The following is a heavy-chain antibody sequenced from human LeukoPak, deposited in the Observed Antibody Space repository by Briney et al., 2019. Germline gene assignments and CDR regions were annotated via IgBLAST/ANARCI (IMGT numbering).Heavy chain of an antibody. Sequence: SETLSLTCTVSGGSISSSSYHWGWIRQPPGKGLEWIGSIYYGGNTYYNPSLKSRVTISVDTSRNQFSLKLSSVTAADTAVYYCAREAQLPTTASSYSDYWGQGTLVTVSS. CDR2: IYYGGNT. CDR1: GGSISSSSYH. D-gene: IGHD1-26*01. J-gene: IGHJ4*02. V-gene: IGHV4-39*07. CDR3: AREAQLPTTASSYSDY.